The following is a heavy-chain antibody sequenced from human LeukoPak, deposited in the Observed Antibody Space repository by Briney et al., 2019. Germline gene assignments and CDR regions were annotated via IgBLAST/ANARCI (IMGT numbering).Heavy chain of an antibody. V-gene: IGHV3-23*01. CDR2: ISGSGGST. Sequence: GGSLRLSCAASGFTFSSYAMSWVRQAPGKGLEWVSAISGSGGSTYYADPVKGRFTISRDNSKNTLYLQMNSLRTEDTAVYYCAKEVAVTIGFVYYYYYGMDVWGQGTTVTVSS. CDR3: AKEVAVTIGFVYYYYYGMDV. J-gene: IGHJ6*02. D-gene: IGHD2-21*02. CDR1: GFTFSSYA.